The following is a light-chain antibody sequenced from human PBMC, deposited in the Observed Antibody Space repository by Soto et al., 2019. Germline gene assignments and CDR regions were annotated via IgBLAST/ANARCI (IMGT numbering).Light chain of an antibody. CDR2: GAS. Sequence: DIQMTQSPSSLSASVEDRVIITCRASQGISEYLAWYQQRPGNAPNLLIYGASILQSGVPSRFSGSGSGTHFTLTISSLQPEDVATYYCHSYNSIPRTFGQGTKVDIK. CDR1: QGISEY. J-gene: IGKJ1*01. CDR3: HSYNSIPRT. V-gene: IGKV1-27*01.